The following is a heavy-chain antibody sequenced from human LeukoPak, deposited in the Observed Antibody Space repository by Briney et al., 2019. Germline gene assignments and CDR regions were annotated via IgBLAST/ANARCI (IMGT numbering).Heavy chain of an antibody. CDR3: ARVSEMATFFDY. CDR2: IYYSGST. D-gene: IGHD5-24*01. J-gene: IGHJ4*01. V-gene: IGHV4-59*01. CDR1: GGSFSGYY. Sequence: SETLSLTCAVYGGSFSGYYWSWIRQPPGKGLEWIGYIYYSGSTNYNPSLKSRVTISVDTSKNQFSLKLSSVTAADTAVYYCARVSEMATFFDYWGQGTLVTASS.